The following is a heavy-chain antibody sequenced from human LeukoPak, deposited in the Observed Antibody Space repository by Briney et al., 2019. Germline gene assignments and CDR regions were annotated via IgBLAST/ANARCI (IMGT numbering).Heavy chain of an antibody. CDR2: VYNSGNT. V-gene: IGHV4-59*01. Sequence: SETPSLTCTVSGGSISDYFWSWIRQPPGKGLEWIGYVYNSGNTNYNPSLKSRVTISVDTSKNQFSLKLSSVTAADTAVYYCARRGYYMDVWGKGITVTVSS. CDR1: GGSISDYF. CDR3: ARRGYYMDV. J-gene: IGHJ6*03.